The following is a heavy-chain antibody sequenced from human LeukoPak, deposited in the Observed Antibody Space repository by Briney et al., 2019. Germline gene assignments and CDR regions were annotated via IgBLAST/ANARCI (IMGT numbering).Heavy chain of an antibody. Sequence: SETLSLTCAVYGGSFSGYYWSWIRQPPGKGLEWIGEINHSGSTNYNPSLKSRVTISVDTSKNQFSLKLSSVTAADTAVYCCGGVSGALVVDYYYGMDVWGQGTTVTVSS. D-gene: IGHD2-8*02. V-gene: IGHV4-34*01. CDR2: INHSGST. J-gene: IGHJ6*02. CDR1: GGSFSGYY. CDR3: GGVSGALVVDYYYGMDV.